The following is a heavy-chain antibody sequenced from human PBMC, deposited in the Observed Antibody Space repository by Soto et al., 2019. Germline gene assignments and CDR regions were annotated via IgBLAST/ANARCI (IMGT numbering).Heavy chain of an antibody. V-gene: IGHV3-7*01. CDR2: IKQDGSEK. J-gene: IGHJ4*02. CDR1: GFTFSSCW. Sequence: PGGSLRLSCVASGFTFSSCWMHWVRQAPGKGLEWVANIKQDGSEKYFVDSVKGRFTISRDNAKNSLYLQMNSLRVEDTAVYYCARDLTPRPFDYWGQGALVTVSS. CDR3: ARDLTPRPFDY.